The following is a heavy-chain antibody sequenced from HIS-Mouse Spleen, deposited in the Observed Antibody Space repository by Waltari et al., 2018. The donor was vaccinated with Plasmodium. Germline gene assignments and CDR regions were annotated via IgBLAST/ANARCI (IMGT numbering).Heavy chain of an antibody. V-gene: IGHV3-13*01. CDR3: ARKSRGHFDY. CDR2: IGTAGDT. CDR1: GFTFCIYA. J-gene: IGHJ4*02. Sequence: EVQLVESGGGLVQPGGSLSLSCAASGFTFCIYAILWVRQATGKGLECVSAIGTAGDTYYPGSVKGRFTISRENAKNSLYRQMNSLRAGDTAVYYCARKSRGHFDYWGQGTLVTVSS.